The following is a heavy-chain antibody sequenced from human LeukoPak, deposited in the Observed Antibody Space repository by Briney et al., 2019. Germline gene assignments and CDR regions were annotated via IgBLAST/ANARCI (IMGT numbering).Heavy chain of an antibody. J-gene: IGHJ4*02. CDR3: ARSPEKWEILRGWLDFDN. V-gene: IGHV3-30*04. D-gene: IGHD1-26*01. CDR2: ISYDGNHK. Sequence: GRSLRPSCTASGFTFSSYAIHWVRQAPGKGLEWVSAISYDGNHKYYADSVTGRFTISRDNSENTLSLQMNSLRPEDTAVYYCARSPEKWEILRGWLDFDNWGQGALVTVSS. CDR1: GFTFSSYA.